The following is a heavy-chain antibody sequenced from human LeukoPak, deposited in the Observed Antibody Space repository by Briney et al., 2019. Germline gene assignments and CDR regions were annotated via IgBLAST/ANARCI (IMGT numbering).Heavy chain of an antibody. CDR1: GFTFDDYA. Sequence: PGGSLRLSCAASGFTFDDYAMHWVRQAPGKGLEWVSGISWNSGSIGHADSVKGRFTISRDNAKNSLYLQMNSLRAEDTALYYCAKSSDYDSSGSLFDYWGQGTLVTVSS. CDR3: AKSSDYDSSGSLFDY. V-gene: IGHV3-9*01. J-gene: IGHJ4*02. D-gene: IGHD3-22*01. CDR2: ISWNSGSI.